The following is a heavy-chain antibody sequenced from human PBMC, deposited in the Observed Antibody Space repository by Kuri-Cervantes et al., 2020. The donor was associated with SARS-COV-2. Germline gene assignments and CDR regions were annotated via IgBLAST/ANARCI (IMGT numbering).Heavy chain of an antibody. Sequence: SGPTLVKPTETLTLTCTVSGFSLSNARMGVSWIRQPPGKALEWLAHIFSNDEKYYSTSLKTRLTISKDTYKNQVVLTMANMDPVDTATYYFARNRQGIADDYWGQGTLVTVSS. CDR3: ARNRQGIADDY. V-gene: IGHV2-26*01. D-gene: IGHD6-13*01. CDR1: GFSLSNARMG. J-gene: IGHJ4*02. CDR2: IFSNDEK.